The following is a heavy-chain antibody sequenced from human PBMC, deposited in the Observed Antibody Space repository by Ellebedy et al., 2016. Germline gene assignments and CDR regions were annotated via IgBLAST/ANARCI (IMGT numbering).Heavy chain of an antibody. J-gene: IGHJ6*02. CDR1: GGTFSSYA. CDR3: ARDLCYYGSGSYQDYYYYGMDV. D-gene: IGHD3-10*01. V-gene: IGHV1-69*13. Sequence: SVKVSXXASGGTFSSYAISWVRQAPGQGLEWMGGIIPIFGTANYAQKFQGRVTITADESTSTAYMELSSLRSEDTAVYYCARDLCYYGSGSYQDYYYYGMDVWGQGTAVTVSS. CDR2: IIPIFGTA.